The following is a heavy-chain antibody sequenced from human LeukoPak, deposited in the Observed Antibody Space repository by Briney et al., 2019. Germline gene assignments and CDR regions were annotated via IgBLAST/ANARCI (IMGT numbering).Heavy chain of an antibody. CDR2: ISPSGGVT. CDR3: ARGPGIAVALRYNWFDP. CDR1: GFTFSSYA. Sequence: GGSLRLSCATSGFTFSSYAMSWVRQAPGKGLEWVSTISPSGGVTFYSDSVRGRFTISRDYSKDTLFLQMNSLRAEDTAVYYCARGPGIAVALRYNWFDPWGQGTLVTVSS. V-gene: IGHV3-23*01. J-gene: IGHJ5*02. D-gene: IGHD6-19*01.